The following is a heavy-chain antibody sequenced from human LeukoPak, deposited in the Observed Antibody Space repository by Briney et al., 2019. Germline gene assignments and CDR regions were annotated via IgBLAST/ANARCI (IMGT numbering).Heavy chain of an antibody. J-gene: IGHJ4*02. V-gene: IGHV4-34*01. D-gene: IGHD5-18*01. Sequence: KLSETLSLTCAVYGGSFSGYYWSWIRQPPGKGLEWIGEINHSGSTNYNPSLKSRVTMSVDTSKNQFSLKLSSVTAADTAVYYCAKDKGGYSLFDYWGQGTLVTVSS. CDR2: INHSGST. CDR1: GGSFSGYY. CDR3: AKDKGGYSLFDY.